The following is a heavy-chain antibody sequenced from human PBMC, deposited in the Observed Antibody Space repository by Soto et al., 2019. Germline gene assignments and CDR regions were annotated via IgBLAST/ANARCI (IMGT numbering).Heavy chain of an antibody. CDR2: IISSDYI. CDR1: GFTFSYYT. Sequence: GGSLRLCCAASGFTFSYYTMIWVRQAPGKGLEWVSSIISSDYIYYADSVKGRFTISRDNAKNSVYLQMDSLRAEDTAVYYCARDRESLSYWGQGTLVTVSS. V-gene: IGHV3-21*01. J-gene: IGHJ4*02. CDR3: ARDRESLSY.